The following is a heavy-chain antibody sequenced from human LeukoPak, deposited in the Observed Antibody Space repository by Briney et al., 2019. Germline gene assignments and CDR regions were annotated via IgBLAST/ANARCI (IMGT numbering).Heavy chain of an antibody. CDR3: ARSGAPSRYYDLWSGYYEAY. CDR2: IYSGGST. J-gene: IGHJ4*02. Sequence: GGSLRLSCAASGFTVSSNYMSWVRQAPGEGLEWVSVIYSGGSTYYADSVKGRFTISRDNSKNTLYLQMNSLRAEDTAVYYCARSGAPSRYYDLWSGYYEAYWGQGTLVTVSS. D-gene: IGHD3-3*01. CDR1: GFTVSSNY. V-gene: IGHV3-66*01.